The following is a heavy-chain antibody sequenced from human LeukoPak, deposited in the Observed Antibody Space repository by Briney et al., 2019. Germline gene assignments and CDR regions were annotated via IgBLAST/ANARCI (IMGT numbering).Heavy chain of an antibody. CDR2: INYSESS. J-gene: IGHJ5*02. CDR3: ASGGMYSRSWYGFNWFDP. V-gene: IGHV4-34*01. D-gene: IGHD6-13*01. Sequence: SETLSITCAAYGGSFSGYYWSRIRQPPPKGLQWMGGINYSESSNYNPSLKSLVTISEDTSKNQFTLKLSSVTAADTAVYYCASGGMYSRSWYGFNWFDPWGQGTLVTVSS. CDR1: GGSFSGYY.